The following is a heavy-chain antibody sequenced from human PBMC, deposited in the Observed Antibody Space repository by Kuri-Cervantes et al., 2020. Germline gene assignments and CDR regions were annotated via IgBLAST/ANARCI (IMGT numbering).Heavy chain of an antibody. CDR3: ARLNSNPEDY. V-gene: IGHV4-39*07. D-gene: IGHD4-11*01. Sequence: SETLSLTCTVSGGSISSSSYYWGWIRQPPGKGLEWIGSIYSSGSTNYNPSLKSRVTILVDTSKNKFSLKLSSVTAADTAVYYCARLNSNPEDYWGQGTLVTVSS. J-gene: IGHJ4*02. CDR2: IYSSGST. CDR1: GGSISSSSYY.